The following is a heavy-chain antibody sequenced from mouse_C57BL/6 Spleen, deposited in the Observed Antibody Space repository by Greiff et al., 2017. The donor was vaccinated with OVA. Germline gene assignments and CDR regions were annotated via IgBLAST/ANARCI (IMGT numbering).Heavy chain of an antibody. CDR2: IWSGGST. D-gene: IGHD3-2*02. J-gene: IGHJ2*01. V-gene: IGHV2-2*01. Sequence: QVQLKESGPGLVQPSQSLSITCTVSGFSLTSYGVHWVRQSPGKGLEWLGVIWSGGSTDYNAAFISRLSISKDNSKSQVFFKMNSLQADDTAIYYCARGEGLRPLGVYFDYWGQGTTLTVSS. CDR1: GFSLTSYG. CDR3: ARGEGLRPLGVYFDY.